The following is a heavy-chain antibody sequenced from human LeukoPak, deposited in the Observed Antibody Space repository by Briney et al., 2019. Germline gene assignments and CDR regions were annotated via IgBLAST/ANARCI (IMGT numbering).Heavy chain of an antibody. CDR2: INHSGST. CDR1: GGSISSYY. J-gene: IGHJ3*02. V-gene: IGHV4-34*01. D-gene: IGHD3-22*01. CDR3: AAYYDSSGYYGRVAFDI. Sequence: SETLSLTCTVSGGSISSYYWSWIRQPPGKGLEWIGEINHSGSTNYNPSLKSRVTISVDTSKNQFSLKLSSVTAADTAVYYCAAYYDSSGYYGRVAFDIWGQGTMVTVSS.